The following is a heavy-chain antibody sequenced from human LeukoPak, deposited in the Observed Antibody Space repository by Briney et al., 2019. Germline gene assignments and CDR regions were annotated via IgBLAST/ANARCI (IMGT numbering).Heavy chain of an antibody. CDR1: GFTFANYV. CDR2: TSPDEGLK. J-gene: IGHJ4*02. D-gene: IGHD1-26*01. V-gene: IGHV3-30*04. Sequence: GGSLRLSCAASGFTFANYVTHWVRQAPGKGLEWVAVTSPDEGLKFYGDSVKGRFTISRDNSKNPMYLQMNTLREEDTAVYYCTRDPILGAPDYCDYWGQGTLVTVSS. CDR3: TRDPILGAPDYCDY.